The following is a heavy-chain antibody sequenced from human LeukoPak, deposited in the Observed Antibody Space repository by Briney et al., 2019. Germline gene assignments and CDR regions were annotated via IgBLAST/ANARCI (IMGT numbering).Heavy chain of an antibody. CDR1: GFTFSTYW. J-gene: IGHJ4*02. CDR2: IKEDGSDK. Sequence: GGSLRLSCAASGFTFSTYWMKWVRQAPGKGLEGVASIKEDGSDKYYVDSVKGRFSISRDNAKNSLYLQMNSLRTEDTAVYYCAKGGYFNFDYWGQGTLVTVSS. V-gene: IGHV3-7*01. D-gene: IGHD5-12*01. CDR3: AKGGYFNFDY.